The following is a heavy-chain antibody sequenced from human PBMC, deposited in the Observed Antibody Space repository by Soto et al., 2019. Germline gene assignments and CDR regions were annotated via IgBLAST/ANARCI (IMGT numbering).Heavy chain of an antibody. D-gene: IGHD5-12*01. Sequence: SGTLCVTCAVSVVPISSYYWSRIRQPPGKGLELIGYNYHSGTTNYNPSLKSRVTISVDTSKNQFSLRLTSVTAADTAIYYCVREAYIGYGHAIDYWGQGTMVTVSS. CDR1: VVPISSYY. J-gene: IGHJ4*02. CDR2: NYHSGTT. V-gene: IGHV4-59*01. CDR3: VREAYIGYGHAIDY.